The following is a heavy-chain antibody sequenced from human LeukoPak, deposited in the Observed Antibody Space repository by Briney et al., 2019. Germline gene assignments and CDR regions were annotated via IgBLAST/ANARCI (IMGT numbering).Heavy chain of an antibody. Sequence: PSETLSLTCTVSGGSIRSYYWSWIRQPAGKGLEWIGRMYPNGGTNYNSSLKSRVTMSVDASKNQFSLKLSSVTAADSAVYYCARVPRYCSGGNCYSEYYFDYWGQGTLVTVSS. D-gene: IGHD2-15*01. CDR2: MYPNGGT. J-gene: IGHJ4*02. CDR3: ARVPRYCSGGNCYSEYYFDY. V-gene: IGHV4-4*07. CDR1: GGSIRSYY.